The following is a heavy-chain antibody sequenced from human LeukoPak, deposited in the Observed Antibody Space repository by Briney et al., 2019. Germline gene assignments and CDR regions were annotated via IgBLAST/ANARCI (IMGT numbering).Heavy chain of an antibody. CDR2: IYHSGST. D-gene: IGHD3-3*01. V-gene: IGHV4-30-2*01. CDR1: GGSISSGGYS. Sequence: SETLSLTCAVSGGSISSGGYSWSWIRQPPGKGLEWIGYIYHSGSTYYNPSLKSRVTISVDRSKNQFSLKLSSVTAADTAAYYCARSLIFGVADYGMDVWGQGTTVTVSS. CDR3: ARSLIFGVADYGMDV. J-gene: IGHJ6*02.